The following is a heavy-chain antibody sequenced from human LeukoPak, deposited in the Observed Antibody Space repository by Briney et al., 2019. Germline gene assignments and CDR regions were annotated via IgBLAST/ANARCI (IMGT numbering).Heavy chain of an antibody. Sequence: SQTLSPTCTVSGGSISSGGYYWSWIRQPPGKGLEWIGYIYYSGSTNYNPSLKSRVTISVDTSKNQFSLKLSSVTAADTAVYYCARLDTAMVGYYFDYWGQGTLVTVSS. D-gene: IGHD5-18*01. CDR1: GGSISSGGYY. V-gene: IGHV4-61*08. CDR2: IYYSGST. J-gene: IGHJ4*02. CDR3: ARLDTAMVGYYFDY.